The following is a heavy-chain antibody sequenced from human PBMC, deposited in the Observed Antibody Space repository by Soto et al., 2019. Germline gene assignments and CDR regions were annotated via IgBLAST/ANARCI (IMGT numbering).Heavy chain of an antibody. CDR3: TRGPFRHVYYYYYMDV. Sequence: GGSLRLSCTASGFTFGDYAMSWFRQAPGKGLEWVGFIRSKAYGGTTEYAASVKGRFTISRDDSKSIAYLQMNSLKTEDTAVYYCTRGPFRHVYYYYYMDVWGKGTTVTLSS. V-gene: IGHV3-49*03. CDR1: GFTFGDYA. D-gene: IGHD2-21*01. J-gene: IGHJ6*03. CDR2: IRSKAYGGTT.